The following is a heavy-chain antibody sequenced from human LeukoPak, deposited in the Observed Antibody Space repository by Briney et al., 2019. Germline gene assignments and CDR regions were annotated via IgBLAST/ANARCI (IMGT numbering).Heavy chain of an antibody. V-gene: IGHV3-23*01. CDR2: FSGSGGST. CDR3: AKDEVVVAASFDY. D-gene: IGHD2-15*01. Sequence: GGSLRLSCAASGFTFSSYAMSWVRQAPGKGLECISGFSGSGGSTYYADSVKGRFTISRDNSKNTLYLQMNSLRAEDTAVYYCAKDEVVVAASFDYWGQGTLVTVSS. J-gene: IGHJ4*02. CDR1: GFTFSSYA.